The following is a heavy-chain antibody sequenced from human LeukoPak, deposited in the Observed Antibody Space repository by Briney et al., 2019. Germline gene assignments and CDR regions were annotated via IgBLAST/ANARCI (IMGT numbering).Heavy chain of an antibody. V-gene: IGHV3-48*03. D-gene: IGHD3-22*01. CDR2: ISSSDSTI. CDR1: GFTFSSYE. Sequence: GGSLRLSCAASGFTFSSYEMHWVRQAPGKGLEWVSYISSSDSTIYYADSVKGRFTISRDNSKNTLYLQMNSLRAEDTAVYYCARSWSSGYWFPATASFDYWGQGTLVTVSS. J-gene: IGHJ4*02. CDR3: ARSWSSGYWFPATASFDY.